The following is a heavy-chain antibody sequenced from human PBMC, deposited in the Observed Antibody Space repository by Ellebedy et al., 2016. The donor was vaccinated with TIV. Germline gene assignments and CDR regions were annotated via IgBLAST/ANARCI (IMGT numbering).Heavy chain of an antibody. V-gene: IGHV1-69*13. D-gene: IGHD4-11*01. CDR2: IIPIFGTA. J-gene: IGHJ4*02. CDR3: ARVGADDYSNYFDY. CDR1: GGTFSSYA. Sequence: SVKVSCXASGGTFSSYAISWVRQAPGQGLEWMGGIIPIFGTANYAQKFQGRVTITADESTSTAYMELSSLRSEDTAVYYCARVGADDYSNYFDYWGQGTLVTVSS.